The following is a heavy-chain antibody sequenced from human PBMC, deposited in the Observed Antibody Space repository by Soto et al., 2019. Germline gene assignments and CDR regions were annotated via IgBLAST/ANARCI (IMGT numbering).Heavy chain of an antibody. Sequence: QVPLVQSGAEVKKPGASVKVSCKASEYSFTDYYIHWVRQDPGHGLEWMGWINPNTGGTNYAQRFQGRVTMTRDTSISTAYMELSSLRSDDTAVYYCTRVSGGSYLIHFDYWGQGTLVTVSS. J-gene: IGHJ4*02. CDR2: INPNTGGT. D-gene: IGHD1-26*01. V-gene: IGHV1-2*02. CDR3: TRVSGGSYLIHFDY. CDR1: EYSFTDYY.